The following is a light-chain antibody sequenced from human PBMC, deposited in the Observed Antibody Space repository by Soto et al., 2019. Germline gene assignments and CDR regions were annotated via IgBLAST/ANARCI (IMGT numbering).Light chain of an antibody. CDR3: QQYSKWPLT. J-gene: IGKJ4*01. Sequence: EIAMTQSPDTLSVSPGDRATLSCRASQGVRSALAWYQQKAVQSPRLLIYGASTRAAEPPARFSGSGSETEFTLTISSLQSEDVAVYYCQQYSKWPLTFGGGTKVEIK. CDR2: GAS. CDR1: QGVRSA. V-gene: IGKV3-15*01.